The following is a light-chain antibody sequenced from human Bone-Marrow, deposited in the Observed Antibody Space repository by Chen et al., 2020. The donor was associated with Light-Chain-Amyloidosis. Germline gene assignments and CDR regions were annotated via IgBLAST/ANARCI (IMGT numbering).Light chain of an antibody. CDR2: GAS. V-gene: IGKV3-11*01. J-gene: IGKJ4*01. CDR1: QSVDTY. Sequence: EIVLTQSPATLSLSPGERATLSCRASQSVDTYLVWYQQKPGQPPRLIISGASTRASGIPARFSGSGSGTDFTLTISSLEPEDFAVYYCQQRSNWPLTLGGGTKVEI. CDR3: QQRSNWPLT.